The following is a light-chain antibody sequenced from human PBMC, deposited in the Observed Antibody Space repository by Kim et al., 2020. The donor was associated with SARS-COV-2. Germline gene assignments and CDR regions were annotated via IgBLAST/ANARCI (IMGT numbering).Light chain of an antibody. CDR3: HVYESSSDHWV. CDR1: NSGTIG. CDR2: YNR. V-gene: IGLV3-21*01. Sequence: EKTGISTRGGDNSGTIGVPWLQQMPGQAPVLVIYYNRERPSGIPERFSGSTSGNTATLTISRVEAGDEADYYCHVYESSSDHWVFGGGTQLTVL. J-gene: IGLJ3*02.